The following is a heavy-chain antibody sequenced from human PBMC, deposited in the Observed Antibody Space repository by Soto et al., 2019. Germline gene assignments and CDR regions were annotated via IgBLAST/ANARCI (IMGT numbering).Heavy chain of an antibody. CDR1: GGSISSYY. Sequence: PSETLSLTCTVSGGSISSYYWSWIRQPPGKGLEWIGYIYYSGSTNYNPSLKSRVTISVDTSKNQFSLKLSSVTAADTAVYYCARPGIADRRMGALDVWGKGTTVTVSS. CDR2: IYYSGST. D-gene: IGHD6-6*01. CDR3: ARPGIADRRMGALDV. J-gene: IGHJ6*04. V-gene: IGHV4-59*08.